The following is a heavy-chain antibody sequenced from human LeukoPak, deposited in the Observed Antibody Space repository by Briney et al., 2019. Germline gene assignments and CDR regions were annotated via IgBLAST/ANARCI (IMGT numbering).Heavy chain of an antibody. D-gene: IGHD3-16*01. V-gene: IGHV3-21*01. Sequence: GGSLRLSCAASGFTFSSYSMNWVRQAPGKGLEWVSSISSSSSYIYYADSVKGRFTISRDNAKNSLYPQMNSLRAEDTAVYYCASLRGEADYWGQGTLVTVSS. J-gene: IGHJ4*02. CDR3: ASLRGEADY. CDR1: GFTFSSYS. CDR2: ISSSSSYI.